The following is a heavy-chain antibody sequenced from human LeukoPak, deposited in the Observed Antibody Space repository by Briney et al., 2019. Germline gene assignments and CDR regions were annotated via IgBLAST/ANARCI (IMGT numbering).Heavy chain of an antibody. CDR2: IYYSGST. CDR3: ARDFGAEAGWFDP. J-gene: IGHJ5*02. CDR1: GGSISSGGYY. Sequence: SQTLSLTCTVSGGSISSGGYYWSWIRQHPGKGLEWIGYIYYSGSTYYNPSLKSRVTISVDTSKNQFSLKLSSVTAADTAVYYCARDFGAEAGWFDPWGQGTLVTVPS. V-gene: IGHV4-31*03. D-gene: IGHD3-16*01.